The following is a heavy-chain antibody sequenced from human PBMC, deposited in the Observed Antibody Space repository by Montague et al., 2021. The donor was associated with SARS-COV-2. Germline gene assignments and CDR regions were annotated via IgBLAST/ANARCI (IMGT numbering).Heavy chain of an antibody. V-gene: IGHV4-39*01. Sequence: SETLSLTCTVSGGSISSSGYYWSWIRQPAGKGPEWIGSIDYSGTTXYXXXXRXRVTMSVDTSKNQFSLRLSSVTAADTAVYYCARGPVGVAARLRYYFDQWGQGTLVTVSS. CDR1: GGSISSSGYY. CDR3: ARGPVGVAARLRYYFDQ. J-gene: IGHJ4*02. CDR2: IDYSGTT. D-gene: IGHD6-6*01.